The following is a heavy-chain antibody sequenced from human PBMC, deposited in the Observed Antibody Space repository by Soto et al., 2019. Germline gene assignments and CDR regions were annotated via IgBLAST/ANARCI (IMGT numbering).Heavy chain of an antibody. CDR2: INPNSDGT. D-gene: IGHD5-12*01. CDR3: ARTGAGLVTYSGYDRPYYYYYGMDV. J-gene: IGHJ6*02. V-gene: IGHV1-2*04. Sequence: ASVKVSCKASGYTFTGYYMHWVRQAPGQGLEWMGWINPNSDGTNYAQKFQGWVTMTRDTSISTAYMELSRLRSDDTAVYYCARTGAGLVTYSGYDRPYYYYYGMDVWGQGPTVTVSS. CDR1: GYTFTGYY.